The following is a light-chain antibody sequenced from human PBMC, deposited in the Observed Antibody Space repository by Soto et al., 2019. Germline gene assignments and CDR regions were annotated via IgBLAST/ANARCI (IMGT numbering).Light chain of an antibody. CDR3: QQRSNWPPRAYT. CDR1: QSVSSY. V-gene: IGKV3-11*01. Sequence: EIVLTQSPATLSLSPGERATLSCRASQSVSSYLAWYQQKPGQAPRLLIYDASNRATGIPARFSGSGSGTDFTLTISSLEPEYVAVYYCQQRSNWPPRAYTFGQGTKLEIK. CDR2: DAS. J-gene: IGKJ2*01.